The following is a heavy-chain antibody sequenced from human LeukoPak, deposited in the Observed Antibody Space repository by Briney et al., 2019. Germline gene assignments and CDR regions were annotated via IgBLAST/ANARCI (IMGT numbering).Heavy chain of an antibody. CDR2: IYHSGST. Sequence: SETLSLTCTVSGGSISSYYWGWIRQPPGKGLEWIGSIYHSGSTYYNPSLKSRVTISVDTSKNQFSLKLSSVTAADTAVYYCARGSSYYYGSGSYYNERDNWFDPWGQGTLVTVSS. V-gene: IGHV4-38-2*02. CDR1: GGSISSYY. J-gene: IGHJ5*02. CDR3: ARGSSYYYGSGSYYNERDNWFDP. D-gene: IGHD3-10*01.